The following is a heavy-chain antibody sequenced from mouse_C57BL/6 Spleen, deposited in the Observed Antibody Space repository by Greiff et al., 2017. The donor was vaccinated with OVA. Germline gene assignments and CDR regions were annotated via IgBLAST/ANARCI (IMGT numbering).Heavy chain of an antibody. CDR1: GFTFSSYG. CDR2: ISSGGSYT. V-gene: IGHV5-6*01. J-gene: IGHJ2*01. D-gene: IGHD1-1*01. Sequence: EVKLMESGGDLVKPGGSLKLSCAASGFTFSSYGMSWVRQTPDKRLEWVATISSGGSYTYYPDSVKGRFTISRDNAKNTLYLQMSSLKSEDTAMYYCARQGTTDFDYWGQGTTLTVSS. CDR3: ARQGTTDFDY.